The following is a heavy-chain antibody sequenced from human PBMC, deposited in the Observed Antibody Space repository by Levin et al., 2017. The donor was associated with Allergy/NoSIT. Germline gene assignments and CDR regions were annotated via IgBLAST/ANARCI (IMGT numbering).Heavy chain of an antibody. J-gene: IGHJ3*01. CDR3: ARVRQLGGAFDL. V-gene: IGHV6-1*01. CDR2: TYYRSNWYN. D-gene: IGHD6-6*01. Sequence: SQTLSLTCAISGDSVSSNSAAWNWIRQSPSRGLEWLGRTYYRSNWYNNYAVSVKSRISINPDTSKNQFSLQLNSVTPEDTAVYYCARVRQLGGAFDLWGQGTMVTVSS. CDR1: GDSVSSNSAA.